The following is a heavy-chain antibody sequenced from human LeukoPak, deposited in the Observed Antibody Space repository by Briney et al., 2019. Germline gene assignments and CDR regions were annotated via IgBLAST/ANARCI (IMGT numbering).Heavy chain of an antibody. J-gene: IGHJ4*02. D-gene: IGHD3-10*01. CDR3: AKDQGYYGSGSYNYFDY. Sequence: GGSLRLSCAASGFTFSRHGMNWVRQAPGKGLEWVSGISPSGDILYYADSVKGQFTISRDNFKNTVYLQMNSLRAEDTAVYYCAKDQGYYGSGSYNYFDYWGQGTLVTVSS. CDR2: ISPSGDIL. V-gene: IGHV3-23*01. CDR1: GFTFSRHG.